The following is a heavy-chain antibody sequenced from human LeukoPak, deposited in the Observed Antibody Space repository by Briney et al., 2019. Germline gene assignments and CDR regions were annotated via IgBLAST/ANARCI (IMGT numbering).Heavy chain of an antibody. Sequence: GGSLRLSCAASGFTFSSYAMSWVRQAPGKGLEWVSAISGSGGSTYYADSVKGRFTISRDNSKNTLYLQMNSLRAEDTAVYYRAKDRDIVATETHDAFDIWGQGTMVTVSS. CDR1: GFTFSSYA. CDR2: ISGSGGST. D-gene: IGHD5-12*01. CDR3: AKDRDIVATETHDAFDI. V-gene: IGHV3-23*01. J-gene: IGHJ3*02.